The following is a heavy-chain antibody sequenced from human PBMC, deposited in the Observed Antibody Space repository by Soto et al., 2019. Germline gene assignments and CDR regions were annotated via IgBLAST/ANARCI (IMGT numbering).Heavy chain of an antibody. J-gene: IGHJ3*01. CDR2: ISGSGGST. V-gene: IGHV3-23*01. CDR1: GFTFSSYA. Sequence: GSLRLSCAASGFTFSSYAMSWVRQAPGKGLEWVSAISGSGGSTYYADSVKGRFTISRDNSKNTLYLQMNSLRAEDTAVYYCAKDLGGRQRNANDAFDLWGQGTMVTVSS. D-gene: IGHD2-8*01. CDR3: AKDLGGRQRNANDAFDL.